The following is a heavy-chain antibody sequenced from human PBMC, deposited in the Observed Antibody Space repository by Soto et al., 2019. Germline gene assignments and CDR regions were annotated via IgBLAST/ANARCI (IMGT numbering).Heavy chain of an antibody. CDR1: GYTFTSYA. V-gene: IGHV1-3*01. J-gene: IGHJ6*02. CDR3: ARTVAPGMVRGVIEYYYYYYGMDV. Sequence: GASVKVSCKASGYTFTSYAMHWVRQAPGQRLEWMGWINAGNGNTKYSQKFQGRVTITRDTSASTVYMELSSLRSEDTAVYYCARTVAPGMVRGVIEYYYYYYGMDVWGQGTTVTVS. D-gene: IGHD3-10*01. CDR2: INAGNGNT.